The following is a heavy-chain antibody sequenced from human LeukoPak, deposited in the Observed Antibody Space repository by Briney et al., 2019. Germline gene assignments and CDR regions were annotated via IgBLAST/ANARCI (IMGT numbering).Heavy chain of an antibody. CDR3: ARSPGFGESGGFDY. CDR1: GGTFSSYA. CDR2: IIPIFGTA. J-gene: IGHJ4*02. Sequence: ASVKVSCKASGGTFSSYAISWVRQAPGQGLEWMGGIIPIFGTANYAQKFQGRVTITADESTSTAYMELSSLRSEDTAVYYCARSPGFGESGGFDYWGQGALVTVSS. D-gene: IGHD3-10*01. V-gene: IGHV1-69*13.